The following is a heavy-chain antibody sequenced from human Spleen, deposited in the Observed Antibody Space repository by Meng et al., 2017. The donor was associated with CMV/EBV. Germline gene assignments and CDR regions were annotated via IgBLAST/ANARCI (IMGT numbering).Heavy chain of an antibody. CDR3: ARDLSVRVSITEAGGAFDI. V-gene: IGHV3-30*04. Sequence: GGSLRLSCAASAATFSGFVMHWVRQAPGKGLEWVAVISYDGSSKYYADSVKGRFTIARDNSENTLFLQMDSLSPEDTAIYYCARDLSVRVSITEAGGAFDIWGQGTMVTVSS. D-gene: IGHD6-19*01. J-gene: IGHJ3*02. CDR2: ISYDGSSK. CDR1: AATFSGFV.